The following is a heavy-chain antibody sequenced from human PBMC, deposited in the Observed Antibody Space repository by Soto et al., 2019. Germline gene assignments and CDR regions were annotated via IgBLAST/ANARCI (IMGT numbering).Heavy chain of an antibody. D-gene: IGHD6-13*01. J-gene: IGHJ4*02. V-gene: IGHV3-23*01. CDR1: GFTFSSYA. Sequence: GGSLRLSCAASGFTFSSYAMSWVRQAPGKGLEWVSAISGSGGSTYYADSVKGRFTISRDNSKNTLYLQMNSLRAEDTAVYYCAKDLASRYSSSWYGDLVYWGQGTLGTVSS. CDR2: ISGSGGST. CDR3: AKDLASRYSSSWYGDLVY.